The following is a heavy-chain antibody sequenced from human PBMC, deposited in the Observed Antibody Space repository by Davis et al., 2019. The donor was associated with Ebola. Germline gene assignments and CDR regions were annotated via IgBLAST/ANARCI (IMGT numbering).Heavy chain of an antibody. CDR2: IIPIFGTA. V-gene: IGHV1-69*06. CDR3: ARDNWNDVRFDY. J-gene: IGHJ4*02. CDR1: GYTFGSYG. Sequence: SVKVSCKTSGYTFGSYGISWVRQAPGQGLEWMGGIIPIFGTANYAQKFQGRVTITADKSTSTAYMELSSLRSEDTAVYYCARDNWNDVRFDYWGQGTLVTVSS. D-gene: IGHD1-20*01.